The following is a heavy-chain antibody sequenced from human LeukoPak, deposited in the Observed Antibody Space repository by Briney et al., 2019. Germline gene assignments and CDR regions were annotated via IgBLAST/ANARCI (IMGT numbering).Heavy chain of an antibody. CDR3: ARDPRLFASSGYIDY. J-gene: IGHJ4*02. D-gene: IGHD3-22*01. V-gene: IGHV3-11*04. CDR2: ISSSGGTI. Sequence: GGSLRLSCAASGFTFSDYYMSWIRQAPGKGLEWVSYISSSGGTIYYADSVKGRFTISRDNAKNSLYLQMNSLRAEDTAVYYCARDPRLFASSGYIDYWGQGTLVTISS. CDR1: GFTFSDYY.